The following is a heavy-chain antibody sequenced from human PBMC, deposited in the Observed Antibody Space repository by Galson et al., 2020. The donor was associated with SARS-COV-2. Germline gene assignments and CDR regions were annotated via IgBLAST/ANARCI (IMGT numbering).Heavy chain of an antibody. J-gene: IGHJ4*02. Sequence: ASETLSLTCTVSGYSISSGYYWGWIRQPPGKGLEWIGSIYHSGSTYYNPSLKSRVTISVDTSKNQFSLKLSSVTAADTAVYYCARSGGSYRFDYWGQGTLVTVSS. CDR1: GYSISSGYY. V-gene: IGHV4-38-2*02. CDR2: IYHSGST. CDR3: ARSGGSYRFDY. D-gene: IGHD1-26*01.